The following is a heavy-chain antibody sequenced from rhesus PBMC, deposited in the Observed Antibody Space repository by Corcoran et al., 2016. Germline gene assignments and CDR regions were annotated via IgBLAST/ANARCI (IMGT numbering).Heavy chain of an antibody. CDR2: IYGSSWST. CDR3: ARDGGSWKGYFDY. J-gene: IGHJ4*01. D-gene: IGHD6-25*01. Sequence: QVQLQESGPGVVKPSETLSLTCAVSGYSISSGYDWSWIRQPPGKGLEWIEYIYGSSWSTNYNPSLNNRVTISKDTSKNQFSLKLSSVTAADTAVYYCARDGGSWKGYFDYWGQGVLVTVSS. V-gene: IGHV4-76*01. CDR1: GYSISSGYD.